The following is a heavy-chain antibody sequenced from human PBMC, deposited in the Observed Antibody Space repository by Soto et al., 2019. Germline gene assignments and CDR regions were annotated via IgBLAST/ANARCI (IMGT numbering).Heavy chain of an antibody. D-gene: IGHD1-26*01. J-gene: IGHJ4*02. CDR2: INHSGST. V-gene: IGHV4-34*01. Sequence: SETLSLTCAVYGGSFSGYYWSWIRQPPGKGLEWIGEINHSGSTNYNPSLKSRVTISVDTSKNQFSLKLSSDTAADTASYPSARGVVGAIPEYWGQGTLVTVSS. CDR3: ARGVVGAIPEY. CDR1: GGSFSGYY.